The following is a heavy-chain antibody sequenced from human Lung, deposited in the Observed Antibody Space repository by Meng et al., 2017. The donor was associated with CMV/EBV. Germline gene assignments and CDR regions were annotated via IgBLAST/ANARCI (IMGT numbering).Heavy chain of an antibody. V-gene: IGHV3-74*01. J-gene: IGHJ6*02. D-gene: IGHD1-7*01. Sequence: GESLKISCVASGFTFSSYWMHWVRQAPGKGLVWVSRIKSDGSSSAYADSVRGRFTISRDNAKSTLYLQMNSLRADDTAVYYCARENYRQYYYYGMDVWGQGTTVTVSS. CDR3: ARENYRQYYYYGMDV. CDR1: GFTFSSYW. CDR2: IKSDGSSS.